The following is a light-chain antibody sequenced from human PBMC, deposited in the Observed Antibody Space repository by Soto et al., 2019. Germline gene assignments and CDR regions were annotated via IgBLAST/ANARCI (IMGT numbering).Light chain of an antibody. CDR3: QHYNSYSEA. CDR1: QTISSW. J-gene: IGKJ1*01. Sequence: DLHLTQPSSTLSGSVGDRVTITCRASQTISSWLAWYQQKPGKAPKLLIYNASTLKSGVPSRFSGSGSGTEFTLTISSLQPDDFATYYCQHYNSYSEAFGQGTKVDIK. CDR2: NAS. V-gene: IGKV1-5*03.